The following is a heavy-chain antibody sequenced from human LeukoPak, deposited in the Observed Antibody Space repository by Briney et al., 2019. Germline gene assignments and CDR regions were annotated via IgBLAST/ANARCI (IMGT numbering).Heavy chain of an antibody. CDR2: INHSGST. Sequence: SETLSLTCATYGGSFSGYYWSWIRQPPGKGLEWIGEINHSGSTNYNPSLKSRVTISVDTSKNQFSPKLSSVTAADTAAYYCARLRASPSYSNYVRLPGYYFDYWGQGTLVTVSS. J-gene: IGHJ4*02. V-gene: IGHV4-34*01. CDR1: GGSFSGYY. CDR3: ARLRASPSYSNYVRLPGYYFDY. D-gene: IGHD4-11*01.